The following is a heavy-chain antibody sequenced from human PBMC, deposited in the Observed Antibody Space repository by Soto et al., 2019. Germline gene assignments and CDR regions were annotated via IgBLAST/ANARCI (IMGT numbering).Heavy chain of an antibody. V-gene: IGHV1-18*01. D-gene: IGHD3-22*01. CDR1: GYTFTSYG. Sequence: ASVKVSCKASGYTFTSYGISWVRQAPGQGLEWMGWISDYNGNTNYAQKLQGRVTMTTDTSTSTAYMELRSLGSDDTAVYYCARADSSGYYSEVGFDYWGQGTLVTVSS. CDR3: ARADSSGYYSEVGFDY. CDR2: ISDYNGNT. J-gene: IGHJ4*02.